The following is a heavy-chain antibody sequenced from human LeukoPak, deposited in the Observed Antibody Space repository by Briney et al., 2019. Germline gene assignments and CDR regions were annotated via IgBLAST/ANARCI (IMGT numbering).Heavy chain of an antibody. V-gene: IGHV3-48*03. J-gene: IGHJ3*02. D-gene: IGHD2-15*01. Sequence: GGSLRLSCAASGFTFSSYEMNWVRQAPGKGLEWVSYISSSGSTIYYADSVKGRFTISRDNAKNSLYLQMNSLRAEDTALYYCARGAGGYCSGGSCSRREAFDIWGQGTMVTVSS. CDR1: GFTFSSYE. CDR3: ARGAGGYCSGGSCSRREAFDI. CDR2: ISSSGSTI.